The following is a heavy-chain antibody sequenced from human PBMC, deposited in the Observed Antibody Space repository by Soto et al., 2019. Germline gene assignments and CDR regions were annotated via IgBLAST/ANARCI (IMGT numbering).Heavy chain of an antibody. CDR3: ARVYMVRGTIIRYFDY. Sequence: QVQLQESGPGLVKPSGTLSLTCAVSGGSISSSNWWSWVRQPPGKGLEWIGKIYHSGSTNYNPSLKSRVTISVDKSKNQCSLKLSSGTAADTAVYYCARVYMVRGTIIRYFDYWGQGTLVTVSS. CDR2: IYHSGST. CDR1: GGSISSSNW. J-gene: IGHJ4*02. D-gene: IGHD3-10*01. V-gene: IGHV4-4*02.